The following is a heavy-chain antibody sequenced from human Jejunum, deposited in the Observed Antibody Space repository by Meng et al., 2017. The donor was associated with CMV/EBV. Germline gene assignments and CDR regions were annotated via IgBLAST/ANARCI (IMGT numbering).Heavy chain of an antibody. CDR2: INPNSGGT. J-gene: IGHJ5*02. Sequence: TFTNYYVHWVRQAPGQGLEWMGRINPNSGGTTYAQKFQGRVTMTRNTSISTAFMELTRLRSDDTAVYYCAREGSIMITFGGVIPYDPWGQGTLVTVSS. CDR1: TFTNYY. D-gene: IGHD3-16*02. V-gene: IGHV1-2*06. CDR3: AREGSIMITFGGVIPYDP.